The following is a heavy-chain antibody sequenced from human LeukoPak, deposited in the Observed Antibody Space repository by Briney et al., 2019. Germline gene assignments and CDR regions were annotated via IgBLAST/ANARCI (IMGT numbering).Heavy chain of an antibody. CDR1: GGSISSSSYY. Sequence: SETLSLTCTVSGGSISSSSYYWSWIRQPAGKGLEWIGRIYTSGSTNYNPSLNSRVTISIDTSKNQSSLSLSSVTAADTAVYYCARVSPSGVWDVWGQGTTVTVSS. D-gene: IGHD3-10*01. CDR3: ARVSPSGVWDV. J-gene: IGHJ6*02. V-gene: IGHV4-61*02. CDR2: IYTSGST.